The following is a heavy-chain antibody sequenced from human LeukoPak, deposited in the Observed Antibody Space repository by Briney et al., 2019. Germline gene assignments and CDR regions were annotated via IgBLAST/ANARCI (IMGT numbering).Heavy chain of an antibody. J-gene: IGHJ4*02. CDR3: AKGDVDSPMNFYH. CDR2: INWDGGST. Sequence: GGSLRLSCAASGFIFDDYTMHWVRHAPGKGLEGVSLINWDGGSTYYAGSVKGRFTISRDNSKNSLYLQMNSLRTEDTALYYCAKGDVDSPMNFYHWGQGTLVTVSS. D-gene: IGHD5-18*01. V-gene: IGHV3-43*01. CDR1: GFIFDDYT.